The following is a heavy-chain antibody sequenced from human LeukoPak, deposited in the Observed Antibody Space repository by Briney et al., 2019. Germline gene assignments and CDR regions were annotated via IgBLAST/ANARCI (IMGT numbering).Heavy chain of an antibody. V-gene: IGHV3-30*02. CDR3: SEGGFERRWFDP. Sequence: GGSLRLSCAASGFTFSAYSMHWVRQAPGKGLEWVSFIRYDGSNKYYTDSVKGRFTISRDNSKNTLYLQMDSLRAEDTAVDYCSEGGFERRWFDPWGHGTLVTVSA. D-gene: IGHD1-1*01. CDR2: IRYDGSNK. CDR1: GFTFSAYS. J-gene: IGHJ5*02.